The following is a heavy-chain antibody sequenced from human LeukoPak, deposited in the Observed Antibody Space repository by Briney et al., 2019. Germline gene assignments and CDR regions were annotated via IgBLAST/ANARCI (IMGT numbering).Heavy chain of an antibody. CDR3: ARDPRGSPYYFDY. J-gene: IGHJ4*02. D-gene: IGHD1-26*01. V-gene: IGHV3-30-3*01. CDR1: GITFDGYA. CDR2: ISYDGTNK. Sequence: GGSLRLSCVVSGITFDGYAMHWVRQAPGKGLEWVAVISYDGTNKNYADSVKGRFTISRDNSKNTVYLQMNSLRVEDAAVYYCARDPRGSPYYFDYWGQGTLVTVSS.